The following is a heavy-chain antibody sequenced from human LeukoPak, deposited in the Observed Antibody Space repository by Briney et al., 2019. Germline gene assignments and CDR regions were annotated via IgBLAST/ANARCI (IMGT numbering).Heavy chain of an antibody. Sequence: PSETLSLTCTVSGYSISSGYYWGWIRQPPGKGLEWIGSIYYSGSTYYNPSLKSRVTISVDTSKNQFSLKLSSVTAADTAVYYCARLEGVIVGQFDCWGQGTLVTVSS. J-gene: IGHJ4*02. CDR3: ARLEGVIVGQFDC. V-gene: IGHV4-38-2*02. CDR2: IYYSGST. D-gene: IGHD3-22*01. CDR1: GYSISSGYY.